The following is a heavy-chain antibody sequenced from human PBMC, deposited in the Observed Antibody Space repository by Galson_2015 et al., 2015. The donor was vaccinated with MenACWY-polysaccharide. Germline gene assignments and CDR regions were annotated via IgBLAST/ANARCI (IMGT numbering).Heavy chain of an antibody. CDR3: AKDRSSGTSWYYFDL. CDR2: FPSSGSRP. J-gene: IGHJ2*01. D-gene: IGHD6-19*01. V-gene: IGHV3-23*01. Sequence: SLRLSCAASGFTFSDYGMSWFRQAPGKGLEWVAGFPSSGSRPYYADSVRGRFSVSRDNSDNTLYLQMNSLRAEDTAMYYCAKDRSSGTSWYYFDLWGRGTLATVSS. CDR1: GFTFSDYG.